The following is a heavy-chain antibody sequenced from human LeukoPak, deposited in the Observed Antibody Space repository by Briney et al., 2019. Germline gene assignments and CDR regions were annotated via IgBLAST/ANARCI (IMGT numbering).Heavy chain of an antibody. CDR2: IYYSGST. CDR1: GGSITNYY. V-gene: IGHV4-59*08. CDR3: AGTYYYASGSSY. J-gene: IGHJ4*02. D-gene: IGHD3-10*01. Sequence: PSETLSLTCTVSGGSITNYYCIWIRQPLGKGLEWIGYIYYSGSTNYNPSLKSRVTMSVDTSKNQFSLNLSSVTAADTAVYYCAGTYYYASGSSYWGQGSLVTVSS.